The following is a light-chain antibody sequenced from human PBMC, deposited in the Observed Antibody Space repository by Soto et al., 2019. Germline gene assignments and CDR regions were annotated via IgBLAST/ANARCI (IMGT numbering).Light chain of an antibody. CDR3: QQYGGSPLT. J-gene: IGKJ4*01. Sequence: EIVLTQSPATLSLSPGERATLSCRASQSVGNNFSWYQQKPGQPPRLLIFDTSTRATGVPARFSGSGSGTEFTLTISSLQSEDFAVYYCQQYGGSPLTFGEGAKVEIE. CDR1: QSVGNN. CDR2: DTS. V-gene: IGKV3-15*01.